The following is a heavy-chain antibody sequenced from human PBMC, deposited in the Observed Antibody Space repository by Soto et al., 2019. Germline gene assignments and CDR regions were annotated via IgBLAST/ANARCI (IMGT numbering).Heavy chain of an antibody. Sequence: VKVSCKASGFTFTSSAVQWVRQARGQRLEWIGWIVVGSGNTNYAQKFQERVTITRDMSTSTAYMELSSLRSEDTAVYYCAAAAGYHYYYGMDVWGQGTTVTVSS. V-gene: IGHV1-58*01. CDR2: IVVGSGNT. CDR1: GFTFTSSA. J-gene: IGHJ6*02. CDR3: AAAAGYHYYYGMDV. D-gene: IGHD6-25*01.